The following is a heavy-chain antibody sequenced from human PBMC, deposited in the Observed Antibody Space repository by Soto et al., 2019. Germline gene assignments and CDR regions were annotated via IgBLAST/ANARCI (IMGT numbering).Heavy chain of an antibody. D-gene: IGHD6-13*01. CDR3: ARAHDSSWSGPFDY. Sequence: VPSEASVYTYTSSGISWLGQALEPGLEWMGWISAYNGNTNYAQKLQGRVTMTTDTSTSTAYMELRSLRSDDTAVYYCARAHDSSWSGPFDYWGQGTLVTFSS. CDR2: ISAYNGNT. V-gene: IGHV1-18*04. J-gene: IGHJ4*02. CDR1: VYTYTSSG.